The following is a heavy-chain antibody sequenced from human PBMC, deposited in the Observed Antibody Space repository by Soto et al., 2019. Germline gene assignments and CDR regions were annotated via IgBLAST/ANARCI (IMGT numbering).Heavy chain of an antibody. V-gene: IGHV4-61*08. D-gene: IGHD3-16*01. CDR3: ARLGIGGESPFDH. CDR1: GGSVSNDAYY. J-gene: IGHJ4*02. CDR2: IYHSGST. Sequence: QVQLQESGPGLMKPSETLSLTCTVSGGSVSNDAYYWSWIRQPPGKGLEWIGYIYHSGSTYNNPYLKSRVIISVDMSENPFSLRLNSVTAADTAVYYCARLGIGGESPFDHWGQGTLVNVSS.